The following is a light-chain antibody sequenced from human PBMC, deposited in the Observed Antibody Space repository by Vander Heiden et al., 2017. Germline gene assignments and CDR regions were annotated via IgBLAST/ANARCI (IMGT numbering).Light chain of an antibody. CDR3: QVWDSSSDHYV. CDR2: DDS. J-gene: IGLJ1*01. Sequence: SYVLTQPPSVPVAPGQTARITCGGNKIGSESVHWYRQKPGQAPVLVFHDDSDRPSGIPERFSGSNSGNTATLTISRVEAGDEADYYCQVWDSSSDHYVFGTGTKVTVL. V-gene: IGLV3-21*02. CDR1: KIGSES.